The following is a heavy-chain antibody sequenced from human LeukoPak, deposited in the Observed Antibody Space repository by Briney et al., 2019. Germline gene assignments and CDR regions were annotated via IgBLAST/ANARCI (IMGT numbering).Heavy chain of an antibody. D-gene: IGHD2-15*01. V-gene: IGHV4-4*02. CDR2: IYHSGST. CDR1: GFTFSSYSM. Sequence: GVLRLSCAASGFTFSSYSMNWVRQPPGKGLEWIGEIYHSGSTNYNPSLKSRVTISVDKSKNQFSLKLSSVTAADTAVYYCARSPRNCSGGSCYSSIDYWGQGTLVTVSS. CDR3: ARSPRNCSGGSCYSSIDY. J-gene: IGHJ4*02.